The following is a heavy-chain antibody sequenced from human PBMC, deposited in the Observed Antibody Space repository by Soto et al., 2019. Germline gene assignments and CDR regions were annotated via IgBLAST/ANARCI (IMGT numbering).Heavy chain of an antibody. Sequence: QPGGSLRLSCEASGFMFNHYAMAWVRQTPGEGLEWVSVISGSTGTTYYADSVKGRFTISRDNSKNTVYLQMNSLRVEDSALYSCAKVIVLGASIAEDGGPGTRVTVP. D-gene: IGHD2-21*01. CDR1: GFMFNHYA. CDR3: AKVIVLGASIAED. CDR2: ISGSTGTT. J-gene: IGHJ1*01. V-gene: IGHV3-23*01.